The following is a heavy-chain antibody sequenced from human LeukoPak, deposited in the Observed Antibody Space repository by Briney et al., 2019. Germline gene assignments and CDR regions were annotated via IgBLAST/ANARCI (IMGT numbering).Heavy chain of an antibody. Sequence: GGSLRLSCTASGFTFDDYTMHWVRQAPGKGLEWVSLISWDGGSTYYADSVKGRFTISRDNSKNSLYLQMNSLRTEDTALYYCAKDTMVRGVPAYYFDYWSQGTLVTVSS. CDR1: GFTFDDYT. V-gene: IGHV3-43*01. CDR2: ISWDGGST. CDR3: AKDTMVRGVPAYYFDY. D-gene: IGHD3-10*01. J-gene: IGHJ4*02.